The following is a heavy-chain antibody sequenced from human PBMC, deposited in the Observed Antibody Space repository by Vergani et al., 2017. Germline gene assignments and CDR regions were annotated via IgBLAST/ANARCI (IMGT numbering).Heavy chain of an antibody. J-gene: IGHJ6*02. Sequence: QVQLVQSGAEVKKPGASVKVSCKVSGYTLTELSMHWVRQAPGNGLEWMGGFDPEDDEAINARKLQGRVTMTEDTSTDTAFMELSSLRSEDTAVEYCSTLRPMTMVRGIKRGYYYYYGMDVWGQGTTVTGSS. D-gene: IGHD3-10*01. CDR3: STLRPMTMVRGIKRGYYYYYGMDV. CDR1: GYTLTELS. V-gene: IGHV1-24*01. CDR2: FDPEDDEA.